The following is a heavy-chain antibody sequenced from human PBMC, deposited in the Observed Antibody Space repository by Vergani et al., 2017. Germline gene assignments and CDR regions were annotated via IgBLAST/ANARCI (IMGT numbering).Heavy chain of an antibody. V-gene: IGHV4-34*01. CDR2: SNHSGST. CDR3: ARTIATVKDYYYYMDV. D-gene: IGHD4-11*01. CDR1: GGSFSGYY. J-gene: IGHJ6*03. Sequence: QVQLQQWGAGLLKPSETLSLTCAVYGGSFSGYYWSWIRQPPGKGLEWIGESNHSGSTNYNPSLKSRVTISVDTSKNQFSLRLSSVTAADTAVYYCARTIATVKDYYYYMDVWGKGTTVTVSS.